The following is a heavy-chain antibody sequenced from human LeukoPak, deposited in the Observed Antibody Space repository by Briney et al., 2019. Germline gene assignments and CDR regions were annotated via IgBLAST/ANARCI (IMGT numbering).Heavy chain of an antibody. Sequence: MPSETLSLTCTVSGGSISSYYWSWIRQPAGKGLEWIGEINHSGSTNYNPSLKSRVTISVDTSKNQFSLKLSSVTAADTAVYYCARGNPHGSGSYLHVSLDYWGQGTLVTVSS. CDR2: INHSGST. J-gene: IGHJ4*02. CDR1: GGSISSYY. V-gene: IGHV4-34*01. D-gene: IGHD3-10*01. CDR3: ARGNPHGSGSYLHVSLDY.